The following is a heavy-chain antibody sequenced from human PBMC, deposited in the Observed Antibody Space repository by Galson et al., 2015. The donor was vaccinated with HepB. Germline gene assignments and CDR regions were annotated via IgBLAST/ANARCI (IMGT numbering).Heavy chain of an antibody. V-gene: IGHV3-15*01. D-gene: IGHD2-15*01. CDR1: GFTFSNAW. Sequence: SLRLSCAASGFTFSNAWMSWVRQAPGKGLEWVGRIKSKTDGGTTDYAAPVKGRFTISRDDSKNTLYLQMNSLKTEDTAVYYCTTGYCSGGSCYAIFDYWGQGTLVTVSS. CDR3: TTGYCSGGSCYAIFDY. CDR2: IKSKTDGGTT. J-gene: IGHJ4*02.